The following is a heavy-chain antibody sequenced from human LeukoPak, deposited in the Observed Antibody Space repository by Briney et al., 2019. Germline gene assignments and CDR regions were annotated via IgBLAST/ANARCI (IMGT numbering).Heavy chain of an antibody. Sequence: PGGSLRLSCAASGFTFDDYAMHWVRQAPGKGLEWVSSISSSSSYIYYADSVKGRFTISRDNAKNSLYLQMNSLRAEDTAVYYCARAKDTAMVNDAFDIWGQGTMVTVSS. CDR2: ISSSSSYI. J-gene: IGHJ3*02. CDR1: GFTFDDYA. CDR3: ARAKDTAMVNDAFDI. V-gene: IGHV3-21*01. D-gene: IGHD5-18*01.